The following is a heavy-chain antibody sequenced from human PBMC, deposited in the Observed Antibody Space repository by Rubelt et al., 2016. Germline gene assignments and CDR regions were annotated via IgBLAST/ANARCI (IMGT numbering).Heavy chain of an antibody. Sequence: FSSYWMSWVRQAPGKGLEWIGEINHSGSTNYNPSLKSRVTISVDTSKNQFSLKLSSVTAADTAVYYCARVTEQLVHWFDPWGQGTLVTVSS. D-gene: IGHD6-6*01. J-gene: IGHJ5*02. V-gene: IGHV4-34*13. CDR2: INHSGST. CDR3: ARVTEQLVHWFDP. CDR1: FSSYW.